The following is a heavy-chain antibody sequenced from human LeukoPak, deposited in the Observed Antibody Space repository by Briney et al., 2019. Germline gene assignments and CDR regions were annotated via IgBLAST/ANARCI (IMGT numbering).Heavy chain of an antibody. V-gene: IGHV4-59*01. Sequence: PSETLSLTCTVSGGSISTYYWSWIRQPPGKGLAWIGYVYYGGSTSYSPSLKSRVTISVDTSKSQFSLKLSSVTAADTAVYYCARGRGCSSGSCYADYWGQGTLVTVSS. D-gene: IGHD2-2*01. CDR1: GGSISTYY. CDR2: VYYGGST. J-gene: IGHJ4*02. CDR3: ARGRGCSSGSCYADY.